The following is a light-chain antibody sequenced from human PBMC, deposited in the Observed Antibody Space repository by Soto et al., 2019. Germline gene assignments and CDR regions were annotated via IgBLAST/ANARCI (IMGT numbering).Light chain of an antibody. J-gene: IGLJ2*01. CDR1: SGHSSYA. CDR2: LNSDGSH. V-gene: IGLV4-69*01. Sequence: QPVLTQSPSASASLGASVKLTCTLSSGHSSYAIAWHQQQPEKGPRYLMKLNSDGSHSKGDGIPDRFSGSSSGAERYLTISSIQSEDEADYYCQTWGTGIRVFGGRTKLTVL. CDR3: QTWGTGIRV.